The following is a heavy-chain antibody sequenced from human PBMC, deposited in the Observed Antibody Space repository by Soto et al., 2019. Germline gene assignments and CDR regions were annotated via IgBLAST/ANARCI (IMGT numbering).Heavy chain of an antibody. CDR3: AKDWFSLYYYDSSGYRGYFDY. Sequence: PGGSLRLSCAASGVTFSSYSMSWVRQAPGKRLEWVSAISGSGGSTYYADSVKGRFTISRDNSKNTLYLQMNSLRAEDTAVYYCAKDWFSLYYYDSSGYRGYFDYWGQGTLVTVSS. CDR1: GVTFSSYS. J-gene: IGHJ4*02. V-gene: IGHV3-23*01. D-gene: IGHD3-22*01. CDR2: ISGSGGST.